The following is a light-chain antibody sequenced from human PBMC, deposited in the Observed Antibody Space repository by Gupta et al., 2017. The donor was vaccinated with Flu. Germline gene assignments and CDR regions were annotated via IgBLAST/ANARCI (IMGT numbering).Light chain of an antibody. Sequence: ERVTLSCRASQSVNTHLAWYQQKPGQAPRLLIHGASTRATGIPTRFSGSGSGTEFTLTISSLQSEDFAVYYCQQYNNWPPSTFGQGTKLEIK. CDR1: QSVNTH. CDR3: QQYNNWPPST. CDR2: GAS. J-gene: IGKJ2*01. V-gene: IGKV3-15*01.